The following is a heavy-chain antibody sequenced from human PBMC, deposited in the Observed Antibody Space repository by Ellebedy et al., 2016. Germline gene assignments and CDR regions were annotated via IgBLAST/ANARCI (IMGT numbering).Heavy chain of an antibody. Sequence: GESLKISXAASGFTFSSYAMSWVRHAPGKGLEWVSAISGSGGSTYYADSVKGRFTISRDNSKNTLYLQMNSLRAEDSAVYYCAKGSSSWYGKIYNYNYYGMDVWGQGTTVTVSS. CDR2: ISGSGGST. D-gene: IGHD6-13*01. V-gene: IGHV3-23*01. J-gene: IGHJ6*02. CDR3: AKGSSSWYGKIYNYNYYGMDV. CDR1: GFTFSSYA.